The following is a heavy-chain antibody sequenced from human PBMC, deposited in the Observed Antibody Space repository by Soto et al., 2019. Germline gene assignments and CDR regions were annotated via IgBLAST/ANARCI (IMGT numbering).Heavy chain of an antibody. CDR1: GFTFSSYS. V-gene: IGHV3-21*01. CDR3: ARETLDHDGDYGY. J-gene: IGHJ4*02. D-gene: IGHD4-17*01. Sequence: EVQLVESGGGLVKPGGSLRLSCAASGFTFSSYSMNWVRQAPGKGLEWVSSISSSSSYIYYADSVKGRFTISRDNAKNSLYLQMTSLRAEDTDVYYCARETLDHDGDYGYWGQGTLVTVSS. CDR2: ISSSSSYI.